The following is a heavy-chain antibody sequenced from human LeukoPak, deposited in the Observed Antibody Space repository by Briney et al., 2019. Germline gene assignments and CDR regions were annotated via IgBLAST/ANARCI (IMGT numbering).Heavy chain of an antibody. CDR2: IYYSGST. V-gene: IGHV4-39*01. D-gene: IGHD4-23*01. Sequence: SETLSLTCTVSGGSISSSSYYWGWVRQPPGTGLEWIGSIYYSGSTYYNPSLKSRVTISVDTSKNQFSLKLSSVTAADTAVYYCARHDYGGNSPWDVWGQGTTVTVSS. J-gene: IGHJ6*02. CDR3: ARHDYGGNSPWDV. CDR1: GGSISSSSYY.